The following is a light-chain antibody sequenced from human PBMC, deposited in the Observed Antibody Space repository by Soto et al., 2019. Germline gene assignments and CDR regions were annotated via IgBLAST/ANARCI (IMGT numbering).Light chain of an antibody. J-gene: IGKJ5*01. CDR3: QQRSNWPIT. Sequence: EVVMTQSPGAVSVSPGERATLSCRASQSVTSNYLAWYQQKPGQAPRLLLYGASSRATGIPARFSGSGSGTDFTLTISSLEPEDFAVYYCQQRSNWPITFGQGTRLEIK. CDR1: QSVTSNY. V-gene: IGKV3D-20*02. CDR2: GAS.